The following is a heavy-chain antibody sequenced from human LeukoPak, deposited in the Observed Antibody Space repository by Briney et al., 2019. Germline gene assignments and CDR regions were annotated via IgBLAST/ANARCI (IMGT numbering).Heavy chain of an antibody. V-gene: IGHV3-30*02. CDR3: AKDKDSSGYYWGEDY. CDR2: IRYDGSE. J-gene: IGHJ4*02. D-gene: IGHD3-22*01. Sequence: GGSLRLSCAASGFTLSSYGMHWVRQAPGKGLEWVAFIRYDGSEYYADSVKGRFTISRDNSKNTLYVQMNSLRAEDTAVYYCAKDKDSSGYYWGEDYWGQGTLVTVSS. CDR1: GFTLSSYG.